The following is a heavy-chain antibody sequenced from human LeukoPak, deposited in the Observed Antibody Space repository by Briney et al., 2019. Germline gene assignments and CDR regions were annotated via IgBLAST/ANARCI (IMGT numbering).Heavy chain of an antibody. J-gene: IGHJ3*02. CDR3: ARPRRDGYIDAFDI. Sequence: SETLSLTCTVSGGSISSSSYYWGWIRQPPGKGVEWIGSIYYRGSTYYHPSLKSRLTVSVDTSKNHFSLKLSSVTAADTAVYYCARPRRDGYIDAFDIWGQGTMVTVSP. CDR1: GGSISSSSYY. V-gene: IGHV4-39*02. D-gene: IGHD5-24*01. CDR2: IYYRGST.